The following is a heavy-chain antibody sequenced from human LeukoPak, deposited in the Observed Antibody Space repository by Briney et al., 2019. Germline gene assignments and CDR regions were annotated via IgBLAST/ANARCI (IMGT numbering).Heavy chain of an antibody. D-gene: IGHD2-2*01. CDR2: VSASGGST. J-gene: IGHJ5*02. V-gene: IGHV3-23*01. Sequence: GGSLRLSCAASGFTFSSYAMSWVRQAPGKGLEWVSAVSASGGSTYYTASVKGRFTISRDNSKNTLHLQMNSLIAEDTAGYHGAKEPREYCSSSSCPSWLDPWGQGTLVTVSS. CDR3: AKEPREYCSSSSCPSWLDP. CDR1: GFTFSSYA.